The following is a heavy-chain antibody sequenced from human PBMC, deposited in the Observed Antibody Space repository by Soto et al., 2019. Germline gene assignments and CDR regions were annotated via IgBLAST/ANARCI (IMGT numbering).Heavy chain of an antibody. V-gene: IGHV1-8*01. J-gene: IGHJ6*03. Sequence: ASVKLSCKASGYTFTSYDINWVRQATGQGLEWMGWMNPNSGNTGYAQKFQGRVTMTRNTSISTAYMELSSLRSEDTAVYYCARGFYCSSTSCYYYYYYMAGWGKGTTVTVSS. CDR1: GYTFTSYD. D-gene: IGHD2-2*01. CDR2: MNPNSGNT. CDR3: ARGFYCSSTSCYYYYYYMAG.